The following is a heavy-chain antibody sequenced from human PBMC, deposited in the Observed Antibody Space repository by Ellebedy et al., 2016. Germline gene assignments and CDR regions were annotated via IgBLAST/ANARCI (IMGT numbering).Heavy chain of an antibody. V-gene: IGHV4-59*01. CDR3: ARGYFDTSGYSNPFDP. Sequence: SETLSLTCTVSGGSISSYYWSWIRQPPGKGLEWIGYIYYSGSTNYNPSLEGRVTLSVDTSKNQFSLMLTSVTAADTAVYYCARGYFDTSGYSNPFDPWGQGILVTVSS. D-gene: IGHD3-22*01. J-gene: IGHJ5*02. CDR1: GGSISSYY. CDR2: IYYSGST.